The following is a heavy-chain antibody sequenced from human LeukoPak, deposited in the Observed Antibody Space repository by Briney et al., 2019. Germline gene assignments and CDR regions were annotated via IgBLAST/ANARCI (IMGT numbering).Heavy chain of an antibody. Sequence: PGGSLRLSCATSGFTFNNYNMNWVRQAPGRALEWVSSITSSGTYIFYADSVKGRFTISRDNAKNSLYLQMNSLGPEDTAVYYCAREQQYSGYGYSSGSLFDYWGQGTLVTVSS. CDR1: GFTFNNYN. D-gene: IGHD6-19*01. V-gene: IGHV3-21*04. CDR2: ITSSGTYI. CDR3: AREQQYSGYGYSSGSLFDY. J-gene: IGHJ4*02.